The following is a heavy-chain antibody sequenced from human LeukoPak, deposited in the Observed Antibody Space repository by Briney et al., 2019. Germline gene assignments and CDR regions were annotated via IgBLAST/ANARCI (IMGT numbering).Heavy chain of an antibody. V-gene: IGHV1-18*01. D-gene: IGHD1-26*01. CDR1: CYTFTNYG. Sequence: ASVKVSCKASCYTFTNYGISWVRQAPGQGLEWLGWISAYNGNTNYAQKLQGRVTMTTDTSTSTAYMELSSLRSDDTAVYYCAKAPKWDPYYFDHWGQGTLVTVSS. CDR3: AKAPKWDPYYFDH. CDR2: ISAYNGNT. J-gene: IGHJ4*02.